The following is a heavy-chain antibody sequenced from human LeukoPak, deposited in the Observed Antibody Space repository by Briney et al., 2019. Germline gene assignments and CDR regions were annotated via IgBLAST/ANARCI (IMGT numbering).Heavy chain of an antibody. J-gene: IGHJ4*02. CDR2: INPNNCDT. V-gene: IGHV1-2*02. CDR3: GRVIVGAVVYDY. D-gene: IGHD1-26*01. Sequence: ASVKVSCKASGYTLTDYFMHWVRQAPGQSLEGMGWINPNNCDTHNAHKFQGRVTMTSETSISTAYMDLRRVRSDDTGVYSCGRVIVGAVVYDYWGQGTLVTVSS. CDR1: GYTLTDYF.